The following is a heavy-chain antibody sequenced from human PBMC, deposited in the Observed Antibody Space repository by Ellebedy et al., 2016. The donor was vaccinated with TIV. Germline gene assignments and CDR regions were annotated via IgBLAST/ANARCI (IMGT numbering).Heavy chain of an antibody. CDR2: ISDSGTTK. J-gene: IGHJ4*02. CDR3: GRARYSGSGSYCHY. Sequence: GGSLRLSXVASGFAFSTYTMTWVRQAPGKGLEWVSYISDSGTTKYYADSVKGRFTISRDNAKNSLYLQMNSLRAEDTAMYYCGRARYSGSGSYCHYWGQGTLVTVSS. D-gene: IGHD3-10*01. V-gene: IGHV3-48*04. CDR1: GFAFSTYT.